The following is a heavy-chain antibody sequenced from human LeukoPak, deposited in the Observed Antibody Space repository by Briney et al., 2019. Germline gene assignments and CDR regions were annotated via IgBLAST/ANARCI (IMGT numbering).Heavy chain of an antibody. J-gene: IGHJ5*02. CDR1: GYTFTSYG. D-gene: IGHD2-2*01. Sequence: ASVKVSCKASGYTFTSYGISWVRQAPGQGLEWMGWISAYNGNTNYAQKLQGRVTMTTDTSTSTAYMELRSLRSDDTAVYYCARDDIVVVPAARSWFVPWGQGTLVTVSS. CDR3: ARDDIVVVPAARSWFVP. V-gene: IGHV1-18*01. CDR2: ISAYNGNT.